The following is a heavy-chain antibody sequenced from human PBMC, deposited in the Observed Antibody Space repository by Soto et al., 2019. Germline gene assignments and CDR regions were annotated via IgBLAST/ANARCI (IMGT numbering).Heavy chain of an antibody. J-gene: IGHJ6*03. D-gene: IGHD5-12*01. V-gene: IGHV1-46*03. CDR3: ASPLRNYYYMDV. Sequence: QVQLVQSGAEVKKPGASVKVSCKASGYTFTSYYMHWVRQAPGQGLEWMGIINPSGGSTSYAQKFQGRVTMTRDTSTSTVYMELSSLRSEDTAVYYCASPLRNYYYMDVWGKGTTVTVSS. CDR1: GYTFTSYY. CDR2: INPSGGST.